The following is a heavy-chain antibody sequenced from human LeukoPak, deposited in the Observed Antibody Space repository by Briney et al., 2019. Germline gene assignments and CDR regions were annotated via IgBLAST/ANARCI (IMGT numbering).Heavy chain of an antibody. CDR1: GGSIGSYY. CDR3: ARQITSHGTWGWDVIDY. CDR2: IYYSGST. V-gene: IGHV4-59*05. D-gene: IGHD3-16*01. J-gene: IGHJ4*02. Sequence: PSETLSLTCTASGGSIGSYYWSWVRQPPGKGLDWIGSIYYSGSTYYNPSLKSRVTISVDTSKNQFSLKLTSVTAADTAVYYCARQITSHGTWGWDVIDYWGQGTLVTVSS.